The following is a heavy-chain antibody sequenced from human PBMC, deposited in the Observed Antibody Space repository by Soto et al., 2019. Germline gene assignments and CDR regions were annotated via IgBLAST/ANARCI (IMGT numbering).Heavy chain of an antibody. CDR3: AHRRLHYCSGGSCRTDY. J-gene: IGHJ4*02. V-gene: IGHV2-5*02. CDR1: GFSLSTSGVG. CDR2: IYWDDDK. Sequence: QITLKESGPTLVKPTQTLTLTCTFSGFSLSTSGVGVGWIRQPPGKALEWLALIYWDDDKRYSPSLKSRLPSTKDTSKNQVVLTRTNMDPVDTATYYCAHRRLHYCSGGSCRTDYWGQGTLVTVSS. D-gene: IGHD2-15*01.